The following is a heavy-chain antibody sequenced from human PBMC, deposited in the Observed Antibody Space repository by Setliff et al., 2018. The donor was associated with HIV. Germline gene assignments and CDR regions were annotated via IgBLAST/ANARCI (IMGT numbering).Heavy chain of an antibody. Sequence: GASVKVSCKPSGHTFTNYDIYWMRRATGQGLEWMGWMNPNSGVSGYALKFHDRVTMTRDTSITTAYMELSSLTSEDTAVYYCARGKGVGGVIITGGLDVWGQGTTVTVSS. CDR2: MNPNSGVS. V-gene: IGHV1-8*01. CDR3: ARGKGVGGVIITGGLDV. J-gene: IGHJ6*02. CDR1: GHTFTNYD. D-gene: IGHD3-10*01.